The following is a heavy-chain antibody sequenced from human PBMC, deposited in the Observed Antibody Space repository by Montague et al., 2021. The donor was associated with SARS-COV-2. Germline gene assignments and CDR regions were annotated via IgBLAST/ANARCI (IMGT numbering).Heavy chain of an antibody. CDR2: ISHDGSLK. V-gene: IGHV3-7*01. Sequence: SLRLSCAASGFNFSDYWMIWIRQAPGKGLEWVAYISHDGSLKYFTDSVKGRFTISRDNAKKSLYLQMNSLRVEDTAIYYCVRDQDYHVGDNYYDAFDIWGQGTMVAVSS. CDR1: GFNFSDYW. J-gene: IGHJ3*02. D-gene: IGHD2-21*01. CDR3: VRDQDYHVGDNYYDAFDI.